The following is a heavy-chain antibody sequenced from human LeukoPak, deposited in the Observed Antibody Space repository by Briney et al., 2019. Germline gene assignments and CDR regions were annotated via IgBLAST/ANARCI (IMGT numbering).Heavy chain of an antibody. J-gene: IGHJ4*02. Sequence: SETLSLTCTVSGGSVSSYYWNWIRQPPGKGLEWIGYIYYSGSTNYNPSLKSRVTISVDTSKNQFSLKLSSVTAADTAVYYCARVGVYYGSGSYGYYFDYWGQGTLVTVSS. V-gene: IGHV4-59*02. CDR3: ARVGVYYGSGSYGYYFDY. D-gene: IGHD3-10*01. CDR2: IYYSGST. CDR1: GGSVSSYY.